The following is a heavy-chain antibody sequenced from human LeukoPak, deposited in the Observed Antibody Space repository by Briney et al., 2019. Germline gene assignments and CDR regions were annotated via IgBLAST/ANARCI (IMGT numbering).Heavy chain of an antibody. CDR2: IIPILGTA. CDR1: GGTFSSYA. J-gene: IGHJ4*02. D-gene: IGHD3-10*01. V-gene: IGHV1-69*13. CDR3: ARDDTMVRGVHN. Sequence: SVKVSCKASGGTFSSYAISWVRQAPGQGLEWMGGIIPILGTANYAQKFQGRVTITADESTSTAYMELSSLRSEDTAVYYCARDDTMVRGVHNWGQGTLVTVSS.